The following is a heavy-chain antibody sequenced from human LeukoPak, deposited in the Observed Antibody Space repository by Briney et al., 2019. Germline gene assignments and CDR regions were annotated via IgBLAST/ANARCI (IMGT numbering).Heavy chain of an antibody. CDR3: ARGSHRIEYRRSAAFDP. J-gene: IGHJ5*02. V-gene: IGHV3-30*04. CDR1: GFTFSSYA. CDR2: ISYDGSNK. D-gene: IGHD6-6*01. Sequence: GRSLRLSCAASGFTFSSYAIHWVRQAPGKGLECVAVISYDGSNKNYADSVKGRFTISRDNSKNTLYLQMNSLRAEDTAVYYCARGSHRIEYRRSAAFDPWGQGTLVTVSS.